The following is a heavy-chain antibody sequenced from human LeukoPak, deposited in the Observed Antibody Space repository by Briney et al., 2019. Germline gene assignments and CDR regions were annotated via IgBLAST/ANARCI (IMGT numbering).Heavy chain of an antibody. CDR3: AREITMVRDFDS. J-gene: IGHJ4*02. V-gene: IGHV3-30-3*01. Sequence: GSLRLSCAASGFTFSSYAMHWVRQAPGKGLEGVAVISYDGSNKYYADSVKGRFTISRDNAKNSLYLQMNSLRAEDTAVYYCAREITMVRDFDSWGQGTLVTVSS. D-gene: IGHD3-10*01. CDR2: ISYDGSNK. CDR1: GFTFSSYA.